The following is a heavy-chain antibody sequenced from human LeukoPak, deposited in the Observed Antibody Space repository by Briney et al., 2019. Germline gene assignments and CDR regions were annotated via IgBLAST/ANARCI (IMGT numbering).Heavy chain of an antibody. CDR1: GFTFSSSP. J-gene: IGHJ4*02. V-gene: IGHV3-23*01. CDR2: ISADGPT. D-gene: IGHD6-13*01. Sequence: GGSLRLSCAASGFTFSSSPMSWVRQAPGKGLDWVSSISADGPTYYSDSVKGRFTISRDNSKNTLYLQMNSLRGEDTAVYYCAKVSQWGNSRWYEGDWGQGTLVTVSS. CDR3: AKVSQWGNSRWYEGD.